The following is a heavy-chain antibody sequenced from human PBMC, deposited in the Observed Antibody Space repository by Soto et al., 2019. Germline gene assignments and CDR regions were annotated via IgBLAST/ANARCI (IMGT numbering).Heavy chain of an antibody. CDR2: ISSSSSYI. CDR3: ARGVKDYGSGSYRPGYDY. D-gene: IGHD3-10*01. J-gene: IGHJ4*02. Sequence: GGSLRLSCAASGFTFSSYSMNWVRQAPGKGLEWVSSISSSSSYIYYADSVKGRFTISRDNAKNSLYLQMNSLRAEDTAVYYCARGVKDYGSGSYRPGYDYWGQGTLVTVSS. V-gene: IGHV3-21*01. CDR1: GFTFSSYS.